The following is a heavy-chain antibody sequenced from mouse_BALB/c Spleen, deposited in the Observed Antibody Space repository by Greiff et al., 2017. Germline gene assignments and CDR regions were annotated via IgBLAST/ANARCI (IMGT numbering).Heavy chain of an antibody. CDR3: ARVYYDYDRGFDY. J-gene: IGHJ2*01. CDR1: GYTFTSYW. D-gene: IGHD2-4*01. CDR2: IYPGDGDT. V-gene: IGHV1-87*01. Sequence: VKLQESGAELARPGASVKLSCKASGYTFTSYWMQWVKQRPGQGLEWIGAIYPGDGDTRYTQKFKGKATLTADKSSSTAYMQLSSLASEDSAVYYCARVYYDYDRGFDYWGQGTTLTVSS.